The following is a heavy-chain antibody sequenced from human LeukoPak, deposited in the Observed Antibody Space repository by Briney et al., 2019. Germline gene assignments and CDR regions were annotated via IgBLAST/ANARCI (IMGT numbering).Heavy chain of an antibody. D-gene: IGHD3-22*01. CDR2: IYYSGST. V-gene: IGHV4-39*07. CDR1: GGSISSSSYY. Sequence: SETLSLTCTVSGGSISSSSYYWGWIRQPPGKGLEWIGSIYYSGSTYYNPSFKSRVTISVDTSKNQFSLKLSSVTAADTAVYYCARDSYDSGLVGIDYWGQGALVTVSS. J-gene: IGHJ4*02. CDR3: ARDSYDSGLVGIDY.